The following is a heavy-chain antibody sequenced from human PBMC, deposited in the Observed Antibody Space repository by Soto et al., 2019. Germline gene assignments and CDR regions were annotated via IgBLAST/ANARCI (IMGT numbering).Heavy chain of an antibody. CDR2: ISYDGSNK. CDR3: ARELHPLGGYDVLFDY. J-gene: IGHJ4*02. D-gene: IGHD5-12*01. CDR1: GFTFSSYA. Sequence: GGSLRLSCAASGFTFSSYAMHWVRQAPGKGLEWVAVISYDGSNKYYADSVKGRFTISRDNSKNTLYLQMNSLRAEDTAVYYCARELHPLGGYDVLFDYWGQGTLVTVSS. V-gene: IGHV3-30-3*01.